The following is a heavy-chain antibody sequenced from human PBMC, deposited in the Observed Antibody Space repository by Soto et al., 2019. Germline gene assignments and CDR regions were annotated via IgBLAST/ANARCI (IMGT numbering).Heavy chain of an antibody. V-gene: IGHV4-59*01. CDR3: ARVACSSTSCYLNWFDP. CDR2: IYYSGST. D-gene: IGHD2-2*01. CDR1: GGSISSYY. J-gene: IGHJ5*02. Sequence: SETLSLTCTVSGGSISSYYWSWIRQPPGKGLEWIGYIYYSGSTNYNPSLKSRVTISVDTSKNQFSLKLSSVTAADTAVYYCARVACSSTSCYLNWFDPWGQGTLVTVSS.